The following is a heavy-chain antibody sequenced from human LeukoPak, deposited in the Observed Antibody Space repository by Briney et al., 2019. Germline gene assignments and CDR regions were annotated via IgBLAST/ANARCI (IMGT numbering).Heavy chain of an antibody. D-gene: IGHD1-1*01. CDR3: ARDVWKGWFDP. CDR1: GFTFSSYA. J-gene: IGHJ5*02. Sequence: HSGGSLRLSCAASGFTFSSYAMHWVRQAPGKGLEWVAVISYDGSNKYYADSVKGRFTISRDNSKNTLYLQMNSLRAEDTAVYYCARDVWKGWFDPWGQGTLVTVSS. CDR2: ISYDGSNK. V-gene: IGHV3-30-3*01.